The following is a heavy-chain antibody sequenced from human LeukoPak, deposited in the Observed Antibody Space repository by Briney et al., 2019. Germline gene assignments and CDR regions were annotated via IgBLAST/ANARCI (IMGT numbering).Heavy chain of an antibody. Sequence: PGRSLRLSCAASGFTFDDYAMHWVRQAPGKGLEWVSGISWNSGSIGYADSVKGRFTISRDNAKNSLYLQMNGLRAEDTAIYYCAKDVRGGDAAVEPIDFWGQGTLVTVSS. CDR3: AKDVRGGDAAVEPIDF. CDR1: GFTFDDYA. CDR2: ISWNSGSI. D-gene: IGHD6-13*01. J-gene: IGHJ4*02. V-gene: IGHV3-9*01.